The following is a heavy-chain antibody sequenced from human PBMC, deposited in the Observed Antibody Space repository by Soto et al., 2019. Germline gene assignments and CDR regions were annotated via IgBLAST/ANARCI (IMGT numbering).Heavy chain of an antibody. V-gene: IGHV3-23*01. CDR1: GFTFSTYA. J-gene: IGHJ4*02. CDR3: AKSGPTNYFDY. Sequence: GGSLRLSCAASGFTFSTYAMNWVRQAPGKGLEWVSGLSGGGAFTYYADSVKGRFTIARDDSKNTLYLQMNSLRVDDTAVYYCAKSGPTNYFDYWGQGALVTVSS. CDR2: LSGGGAFT.